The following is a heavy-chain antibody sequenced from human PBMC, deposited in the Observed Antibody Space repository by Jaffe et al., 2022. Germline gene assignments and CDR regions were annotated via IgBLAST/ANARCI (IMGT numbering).Heavy chain of an antibody. CDR1: GFMFSNDA. CDR2: ISGSGGTT. D-gene: IGHD5-12*01. V-gene: IGHV3-23*01. Sequence: EVQLLESGGGLGQPGGSLRLSCAASGFMFSNDAMSWVRQAPGKGLEWVSGISGSGGTTYYADSVKGRFTISRDNSKNTLYLQMNSLRAEDMAVYYCARVGGGYHPPEYFDYWGQGTLVTVAS. CDR3: ARVGGGYHPPEYFDY. J-gene: IGHJ4*02.